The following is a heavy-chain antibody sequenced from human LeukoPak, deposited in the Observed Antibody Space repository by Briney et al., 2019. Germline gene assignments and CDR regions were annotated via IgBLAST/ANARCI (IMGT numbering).Heavy chain of an antibody. CDR2: ISASGGTT. J-gene: IGHJ4*02. V-gene: IGHV3-23*01. D-gene: IGHD6-19*01. CDR1: GFSFSTYG. Sequence: GGSLRLSCAASGFSFSTYGIHWVRQAPGKGLEWVSLISASGGTTYYADSVKGRFTISRDNSENTLYLQMNSLRAEDTAVYYCAKVRERQWLYYFDYWGQGTLVTVSS. CDR3: AKVRERQWLYYFDY.